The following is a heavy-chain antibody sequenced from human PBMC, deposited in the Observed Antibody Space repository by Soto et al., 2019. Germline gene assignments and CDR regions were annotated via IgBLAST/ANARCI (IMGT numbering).Heavy chain of an antibody. CDR2: IYYSGST. CDR1: GGSISSGDYY. CDR3: ARDPYSSSWHYFDY. Sequence: SETLSLTCTVSGGSISSGDYYWSWIRQPPGKGLEWIGYIYYSGSTYYNPSLKSRVTISVDTSKNQFSLKLSSVTAADTAVYYCARDPYSSSWHYFDYWGQGTLVTVSS. J-gene: IGHJ4*02. D-gene: IGHD6-13*01. V-gene: IGHV4-30-4*01.